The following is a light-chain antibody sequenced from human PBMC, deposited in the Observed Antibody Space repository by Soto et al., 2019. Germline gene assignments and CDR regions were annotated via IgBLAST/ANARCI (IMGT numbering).Light chain of an antibody. J-gene: IGKJ1*01. CDR3: QQYNNWLWT. CDR2: GAS. V-gene: IGKV3-15*01. CDR1: QSVSSN. Sequence: EIVMTQSPATLSVSPGERATLSCRASQSVSSNLAWYQQKPGQAPRLLIYGASTRATGIPARFSGSGSGTEFTLTIRSLQAEDLAVYYCQQYNNWLWTFGQGTKVEIK.